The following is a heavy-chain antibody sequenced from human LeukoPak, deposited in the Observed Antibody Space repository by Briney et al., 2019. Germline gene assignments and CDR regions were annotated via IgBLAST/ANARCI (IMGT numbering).Heavy chain of an antibody. CDR3: ARESSYYDIWSRYYAELRAFDI. CDR2: ISSSGSTI. CDR1: GFTFSSYE. J-gene: IGHJ3*02. D-gene: IGHD3-3*01. V-gene: IGHV3-48*03. Sequence: GGSLRLSCAASGFTFSSYEMNWVRQAPGKGLEWVSYISSSGSTIYYADSVKGRFTISRDNAKNSLYLQMNSLRAEDTAVYYCARESSYYDIWSRYYAELRAFDIWGQGTMVTVSS.